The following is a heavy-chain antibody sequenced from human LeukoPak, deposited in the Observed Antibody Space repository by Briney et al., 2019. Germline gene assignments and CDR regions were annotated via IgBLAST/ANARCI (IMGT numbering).Heavy chain of an antibody. CDR1: GGSFSGYY. J-gene: IGHJ6*02. Sequence: MASETLSLTCVVYGGSFSGYYWRWIRQLPGKGLEWIGEINHRGSTNYNPSLKSRVTISVDTSKNQFSLKLSSVTAADTAVYYCAREWFPTAVWGQGTTVTVSS. D-gene: IGHD3-3*01. V-gene: IGHV4-34*01. CDR2: INHRGST. CDR3: AREWFPTAV.